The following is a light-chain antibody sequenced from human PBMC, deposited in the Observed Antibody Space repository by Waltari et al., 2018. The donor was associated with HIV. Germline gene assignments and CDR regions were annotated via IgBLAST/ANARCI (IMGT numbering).Light chain of an antibody. CDR2: QDI. CDR3: QAWDRSNVV. V-gene: IGLV3-1*01. J-gene: IGLJ2*01. Sequence: SYELTLPPSVSVSPGQTASITCSGDRVGDKYACWYQQKPGQSPVLLIYQDIKRPSGIPERFSGSNSGNTATLTVSGTQPMDEADYYCQAWDRSNVVFGGGTKLTVL. CDR1: RVGDKY.